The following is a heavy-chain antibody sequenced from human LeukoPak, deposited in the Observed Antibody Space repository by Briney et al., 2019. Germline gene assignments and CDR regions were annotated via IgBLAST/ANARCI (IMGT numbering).Heavy chain of an antibody. Sequence: GRSLRLSCAASGFTFSNFGMHWVRQAPGKGLEWVAVISYDGSNKHYADSVQGRFSISRDNYKNTLYLQMNSLRVEDTAVYYCAKGWNTVDYWGQGTLVTVSS. CDR2: ISYDGSNK. D-gene: IGHD4-17*01. J-gene: IGHJ4*02. CDR3: AKGWNTVDY. V-gene: IGHV3-30*18. CDR1: GFTFSNFG.